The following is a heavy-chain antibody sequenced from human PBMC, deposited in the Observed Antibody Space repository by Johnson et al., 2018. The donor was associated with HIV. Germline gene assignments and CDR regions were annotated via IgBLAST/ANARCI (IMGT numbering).Heavy chain of an antibody. D-gene: IGHD5-12*01. CDR2: ISYDGSNK. J-gene: IGHJ3*02. Sequence: QLVESGGGVVQPGRSLRLSCAASGFTFSSYAIHWVRQAPGEGLEWVAVISYDGSNKYYADSVKGRFTISRDNSKNTLYLQMNSLRPEDTAVYYCARDASGYEEWAFDIWGQGTMVTVSS. CDR1: GFTFSSYA. CDR3: ARDASGYEEWAFDI. V-gene: IGHV3-30*04.